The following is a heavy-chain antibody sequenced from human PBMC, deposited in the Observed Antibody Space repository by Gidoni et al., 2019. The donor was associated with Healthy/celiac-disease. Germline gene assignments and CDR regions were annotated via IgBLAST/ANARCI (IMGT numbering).Heavy chain of an antibody. CDR3: ASRGPLGYCSGGSCYQIVSPMVQPLFDI. CDR2: IYYSGST. CDR1: GASISSRSYY. V-gene: IGHV4-39*01. J-gene: IGHJ3*02. Sequence: QLQLQESGPGLVKPSVTLSLTCTVSGASISSRSYYSGWIRQPPGRGLEWIGSIYYSGSTYYNPSLKSRVTISVDTSKNQFSLKLSSVTAADTAVYYCASRGPLGYCSGGSCYQIVSPMVQPLFDIWGQGTMVTVSS. D-gene: IGHD2-15*01.